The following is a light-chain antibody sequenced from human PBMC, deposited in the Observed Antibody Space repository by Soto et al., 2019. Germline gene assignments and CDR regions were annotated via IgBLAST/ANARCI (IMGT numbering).Light chain of an antibody. CDR3: QQRASWPDT. V-gene: IGKV3-11*01. Sequence: EIVSTQSPATPSLSPGERATLSCRASQSVSSYLAWFQQKPGQAPRLLIYDASNRATGIPARFSGSGSGTDFNLTISSLEPEDFAVYSCQQRASWPDTFGQGTKVEI. J-gene: IGKJ2*01. CDR1: QSVSSY. CDR2: DAS.